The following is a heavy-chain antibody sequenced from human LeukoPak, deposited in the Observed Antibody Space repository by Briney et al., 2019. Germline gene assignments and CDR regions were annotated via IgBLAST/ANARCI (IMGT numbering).Heavy chain of an antibody. CDR3: ARDSRDCRSTSCYYPYYYGMDV. CDR1: GGSLGGYY. D-gene: IGHD2-2*01. V-gene: IGHV4-34*01. Sequence: SETLSLTCGVSGGSLGGYYWAWIRQPPGKGLEWIGEIHYNGVTNDNPSLKSRMSMSVDEAKSQFTLRLRSVTAADTAVYYCARDSRDCRSTSCYYPYYYGMDVWGQGTTVTVSS. CDR2: IHYNGVT. J-gene: IGHJ6*02.